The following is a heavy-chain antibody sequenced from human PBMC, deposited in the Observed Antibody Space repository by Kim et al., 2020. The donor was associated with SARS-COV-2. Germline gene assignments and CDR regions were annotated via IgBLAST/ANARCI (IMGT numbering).Heavy chain of an antibody. J-gene: IGHJ4*02. D-gene: IGHD5-12*01. CDR3: AAGPPVGSGYDY. Sequence: SVKVSCKASGFTFTSSAVQWVRQARGQRLEWIGWIVVGSGNTNYAQKFQERVTITRDMSTSTAYMELSSLRSEDTAVYYCAAGPPVGSGYDYWGQGTLVTASS. V-gene: IGHV1-58*01. CDR2: IVVGSGNT. CDR1: GFTFTSSA.